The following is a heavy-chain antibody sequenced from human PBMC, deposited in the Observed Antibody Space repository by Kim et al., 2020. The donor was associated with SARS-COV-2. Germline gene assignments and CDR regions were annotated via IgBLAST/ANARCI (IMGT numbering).Heavy chain of an antibody. Sequence: ASVKVSCKASGYIFTSYDISWVRQAPGQGLEWMGWISAYNGDTNYPQKLQGRVTMTTDTSTSTAYMELRSLRSDDTAVYYCARDRCRSHSCYRVVWFDPWGQGTLVTVSS. D-gene: IGHD2-2*01. CDR1: GYIFTSYD. CDR3: ARDRCRSHSCYRVVWFDP. V-gene: IGHV1-18*01. J-gene: IGHJ5*02. CDR2: ISAYNGDT.